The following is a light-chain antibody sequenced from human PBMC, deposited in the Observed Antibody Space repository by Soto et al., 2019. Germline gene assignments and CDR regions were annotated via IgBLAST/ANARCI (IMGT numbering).Light chain of an antibody. V-gene: IGLV2-14*01. CDR3: TSFTTTNTWV. J-gene: IGLJ3*02. CDR1: SSDIGVYNY. CDR2: EVN. Sequence: QSALTQPASVSGSPGQSITISCTGTSSDIGVYNYVSWFQQHPGKAPKLMIYEVNNRPSGVSDRFSGSKSGNTASLTISGLQAEDEADYYCTSFTTTNTWVFGGGTKLTVL.